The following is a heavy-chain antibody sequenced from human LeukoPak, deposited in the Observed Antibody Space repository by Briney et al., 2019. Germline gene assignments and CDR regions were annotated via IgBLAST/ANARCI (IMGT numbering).Heavy chain of an antibody. J-gene: IGHJ4*02. CDR3: ARSVTGESHPFDF. D-gene: IGHD7-27*01. CDR2: TYYRSKWYN. Sequence: SQTLSLTCVISGDSVSGSNGAWNWIRQSPSRGLEWLGRTYYRSKWYNDYADSVSSRITINPDTSNNQVSLQLNSVTPEDTAVYYCARSVTGESHPFDFWGQGTLVTASS. V-gene: IGHV6-1*01. CDR1: GDSVSGSNGA.